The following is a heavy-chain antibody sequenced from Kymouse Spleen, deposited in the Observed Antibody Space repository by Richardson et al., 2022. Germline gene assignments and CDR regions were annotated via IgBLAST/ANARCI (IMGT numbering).Heavy chain of an antibody. Sequence: EVQLVESGGGLVQPGRSLRLSCAASGFTFDDYAMHWVRQAPGKGLEWVSGISWNSGSIGYADSVKGRFTISRDNAKNSLYLQMNSLRAEDTALYYCAKDIPMRVGVLYYYYGMDVWGQGTTVTVSS. V-gene: IGHV3-9*01. CDR3: AKDIPMRVGVLYYYYGMDV. D-gene: IGHD1-26*01. CDR1: GFTFDDYA. CDR2: ISWNSGSI. J-gene: IGHJ6*02.